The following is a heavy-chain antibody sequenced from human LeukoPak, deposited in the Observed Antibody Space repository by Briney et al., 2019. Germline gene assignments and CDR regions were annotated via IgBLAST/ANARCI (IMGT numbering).Heavy chain of an antibody. CDR3: ASLLSGGGYAFDI. Sequence: GRSLRLSCAASGFTFSRYWMHWVHQAPGKGLVWVSRINSDGRSTDNADSVKGRFTISRDNAKNTLYLQMNSLRAEDTAVYYCASLLSGGGYAFDIWGQGTMVTVSS. CDR1: GFTFSRYW. CDR2: INSDGRST. D-gene: IGHD3-16*01. V-gene: IGHV3-74*01. J-gene: IGHJ3*02.